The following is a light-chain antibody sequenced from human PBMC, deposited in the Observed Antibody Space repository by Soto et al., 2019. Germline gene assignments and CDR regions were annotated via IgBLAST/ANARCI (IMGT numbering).Light chain of an antibody. J-gene: IGLJ2*01. CDR1: SSNIGSNP. CDR3: ATWDDRLNGVV. CDR2: SNT. V-gene: IGLV1-44*01. Sequence: QAVLTQPPSASGTPGQRVTISCSGSSSNIGSNPVNWYQQLPGTAPKLLVYSNTQRPSGVLDRFSGSKSGTSASLAISGLQSEDEADYYCATWDDRLNGVVFGGGTKLTVL.